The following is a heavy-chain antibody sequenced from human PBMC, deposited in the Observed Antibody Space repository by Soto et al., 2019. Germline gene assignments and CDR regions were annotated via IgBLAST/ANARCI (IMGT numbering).Heavy chain of an antibody. J-gene: IGHJ6*02. D-gene: IGHD3-16*01. CDR1: GGTFSSYA. V-gene: IGHV1-69*12. Sequence: QVQLVQSVAEVKKPGSSVKVSCKASGGTFSSYAISWVRQAPGQGLEWMGGIIPIFGTADYAQKFQGRVTITADDFTSTAYMELSSLRSEDTAVYYCARHLGGNHYYDGMDVWGQGTTVPVSS. CDR2: IIPIFGTA. CDR3: ARHLGGNHYYDGMDV.